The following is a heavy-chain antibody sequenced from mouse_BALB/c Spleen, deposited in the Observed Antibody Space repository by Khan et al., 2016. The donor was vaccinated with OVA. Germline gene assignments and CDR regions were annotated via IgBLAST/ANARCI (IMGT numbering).Heavy chain of an antibody. D-gene: IGHD2-1*01. J-gene: IGHJ1*01. CDR1: GFTFSSFG. CDR2: VSSGSSTI. V-gene: IGHV5-17*02. Sequence: EVELVESGGGLVQPGGSRKLSCAASGFTFSSFGMHWVRQAPEKGLEWVAYVSSGSSTIYYADTVKGRFTISRDIPKNTLFLQMTSLRSEDTAMYYGARSGGNRYGYFDVWGAGTTVTVSS. CDR3: ARSGGNRYGYFDV.